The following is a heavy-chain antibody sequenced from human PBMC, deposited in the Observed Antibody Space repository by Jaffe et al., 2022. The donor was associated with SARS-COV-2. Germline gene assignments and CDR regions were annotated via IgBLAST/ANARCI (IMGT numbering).Heavy chain of an antibody. CDR2: INSDGTTT. CDR1: GFIFSSYW. CDR3: VREVVTAIPHFDY. V-gene: IGHV3-74*01. J-gene: IGHJ4*02. D-gene: IGHD2-21*02. Sequence: EVQVVESGGGLVQAGGSLRLSCAASGFIFSSYWMHWVRQAPGKGLAWVSHINSDGTTTNYADSVKGRFTISRDNAKNTLYLQMNSLRVEDSAVYYCVREVVTAIPHFDYWGQGTLVTVSS.